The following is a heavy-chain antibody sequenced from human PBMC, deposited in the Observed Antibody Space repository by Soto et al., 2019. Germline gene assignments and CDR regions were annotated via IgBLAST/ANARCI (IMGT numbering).Heavy chain of an antibody. Sequence: ASVKVSCKASGYTFTSYAMHWVRQAPGQRLEWMGWINAGNGNTKYSQKFQGRVTITRDTSASTAYMELSSVRSEDTAVYYCARDRQDTGLADYWGQGTLVTVSS. V-gene: IGHV1-3*01. CDR2: INAGNGNT. J-gene: IGHJ4*02. CDR1: GYTFTSYA. CDR3: ARDRQDTGLADY. D-gene: IGHD5-18*01.